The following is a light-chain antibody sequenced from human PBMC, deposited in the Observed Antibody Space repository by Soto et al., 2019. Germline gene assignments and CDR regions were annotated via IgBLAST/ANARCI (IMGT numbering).Light chain of an antibody. CDR3: ASWDSSLSAYV. Sequence: QSVLTQPPSVSAAPGQKVTISCSGSSSNIGGNAVSWYQQLPGTAPKLLIYDDNKRPSGIPDRFSGSKSGTSATLRITGFQTADEADYYCASWDSSLSAYVFGTGTKVTVL. CDR1: SSNIGGNA. CDR2: DDN. V-gene: IGLV1-51*01. J-gene: IGLJ1*01.